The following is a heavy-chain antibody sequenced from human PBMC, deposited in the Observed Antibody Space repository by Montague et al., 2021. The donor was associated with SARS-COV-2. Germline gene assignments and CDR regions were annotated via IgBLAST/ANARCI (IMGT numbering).Heavy chain of an antibody. Sequence: SLRLSCAASGFTFSSYAMSWVRQAPGKGLEWVSAISGSGGSTYYADSVKGRFTISRDNSKNTLYLQMNSLRAEDTAVYYCAKAHGRYYDFWSGYNTLFDYWGQGAQVTVSA. V-gene: IGHV3-23*01. CDR3: AKAHGRYYDFWSGYNTLFDY. CDR1: GFTFSSYA. J-gene: IGHJ4*02. D-gene: IGHD3-3*01. CDR2: ISGSGGST.